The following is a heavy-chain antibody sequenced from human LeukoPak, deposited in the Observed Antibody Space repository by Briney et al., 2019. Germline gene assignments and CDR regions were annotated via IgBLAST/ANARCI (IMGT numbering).Heavy chain of an antibody. CDR3: SSILGDYVWGSYRYTDY. V-gene: IGHV3-30-3*01. CDR1: GFTFSSYA. Sequence: GGSLRLSCAASGFTFSSYAMHWVRQAPGKGLEWVAVISYDGSNKYYADSVKGRFTISRDNSKNTLYLQMNSLRAEDTAVYYCSSILGDYVWGSYRYTDYWGQGTLVTVSS. CDR2: ISYDGSNK. J-gene: IGHJ4*02. D-gene: IGHD3-16*02.